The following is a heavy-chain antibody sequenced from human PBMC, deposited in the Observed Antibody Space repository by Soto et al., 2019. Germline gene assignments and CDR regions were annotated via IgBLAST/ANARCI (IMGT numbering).Heavy chain of an antibody. CDR1: GFSLSSSRMG. CDR3: ARLRKYYDSNGYYPTLDY. CDR2: IFSNDEK. D-gene: IGHD3-22*01. V-gene: IGHV2-26*01. J-gene: IGHJ4*02. Sequence: QVTLKESGPVLVKPTETLTLTCTVSGFSLSSSRMGVSWIRQPPGKALEWLAYIFSNDEKSYSISLKSRLTISEDTSKSQVVLTMTNMDPVDTATYYCARLRKYYDSNGYYPTLDYWGQGTLVTVSS.